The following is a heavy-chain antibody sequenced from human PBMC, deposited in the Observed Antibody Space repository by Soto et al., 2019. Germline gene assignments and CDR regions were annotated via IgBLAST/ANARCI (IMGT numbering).Heavy chain of an antibody. CDR2: INPYNGNT. V-gene: IGHV1-18*01. CDR1: GYTFTNYG. CDR3: ACVPAYSTSGASGSGVDP. D-gene: IGHD6-13*01. Sequence: QVLLVQSGAAVKTPGASVKISCQASGYTFTNYGITWVRQTPGQGFEWMAWINPYNGNTNYAQNLQGRVTMTTDTATSTVYMELTTLRSADTAVYYCACVPAYSTSGASGSGVDPWGQGTLVTVSS. J-gene: IGHJ5*02.